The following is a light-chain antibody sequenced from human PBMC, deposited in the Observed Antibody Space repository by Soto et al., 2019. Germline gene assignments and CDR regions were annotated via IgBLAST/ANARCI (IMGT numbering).Light chain of an antibody. CDR3: QQSYSTPPWT. CDR1: QSISSY. J-gene: IGKJ1*01. CDR2: AAS. V-gene: IGKV1-39*01. Sequence: DIQMTQSPSSLSASVGDRVTITCRASQSISSYLNWYQQKPGKAPKLLIYAASSSQSGVPSRFSGSGSGTDFTLTFSSLQPEDFATYYCQQSYSTPPWTFGQGTKVEIK.